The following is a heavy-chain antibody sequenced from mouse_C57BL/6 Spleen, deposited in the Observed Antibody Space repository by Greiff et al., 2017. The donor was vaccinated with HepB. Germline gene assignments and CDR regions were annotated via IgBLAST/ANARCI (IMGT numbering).Heavy chain of an antibody. D-gene: IGHD2-4*01. CDR3: ARRDYDGYFDY. CDR1: GYSITSGYY. CDR2: ISYDGSN. Sequence: EVQLQQSGPGLVKPSQSLSLTCSVTGYSITSGYYWNWIRQFPGNKLEWMGYISYDGSNNYNPSLKNRISITRDTSKNQFFLKLNSVTTEDTATYYCARRDYDGYFDYWGQGTTLTVSS. V-gene: IGHV3-6*01. J-gene: IGHJ2*01.